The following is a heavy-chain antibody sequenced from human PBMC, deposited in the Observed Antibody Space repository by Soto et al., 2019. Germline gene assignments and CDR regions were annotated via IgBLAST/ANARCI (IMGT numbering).Heavy chain of an antibody. D-gene: IGHD3-10*01. CDR3: ATKVLDGWFDP. CDR2: FDPEDGET. CDR1: GYTLTEIS. V-gene: IGHV1-24*01. Sequence: GASVKVSCTVSGYTLTEISMQWVRQAPGKGLEWMGGFDPEDGETIYAQKFQGRVTMTEDTSTDTAYMELSSLRSEDTAVYYCATKVLDGWFDPWGQGTLVTVSS. J-gene: IGHJ5*02.